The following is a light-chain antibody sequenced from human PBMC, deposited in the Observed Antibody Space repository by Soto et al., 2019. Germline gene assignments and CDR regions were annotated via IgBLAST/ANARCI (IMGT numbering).Light chain of an antibody. CDR3: QQYGDSPPT. J-gene: IGKJ2*01. CDR1: QSVSSAF. Sequence: IVLTQSPGTLSLSPGERATLSCSASQSVSSAFFAWYQQKPGQPLRLLIYAAASRATGIPDRFSGSGSATDFTLTISRLEPEDFAVYYCQQYGDSPPTFGRGTKVEIK. V-gene: IGKV3-20*01. CDR2: AAA.